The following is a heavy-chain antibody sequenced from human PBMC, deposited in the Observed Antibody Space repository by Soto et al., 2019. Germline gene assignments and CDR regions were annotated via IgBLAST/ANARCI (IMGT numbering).Heavy chain of an antibody. Sequence: SETLSLTCTVSGGSIGSHYWSWIRQPPGEGLEWIGRASYSGSPSYNPSLKSRVTISIDTSKNQFSLKLSSVTAADTAVYYCARGPPRRPAAIDNWFDPWGQGTLVTVSS. CDR3: ARGPPRRPAAIDNWFDP. D-gene: IGHD2-2*01. V-gene: IGHV4-59*11. CDR1: GGSIGSHY. CDR2: ASYSGSP. J-gene: IGHJ5*02.